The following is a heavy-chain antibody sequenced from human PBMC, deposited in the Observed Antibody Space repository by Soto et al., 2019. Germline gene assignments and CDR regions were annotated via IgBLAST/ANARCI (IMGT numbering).Heavy chain of an antibody. CDR2: IIPLFDIA. D-gene: IGHD3-16*01. Sequence: QVQLVQSGAEVKKPGSSVKLSCKASGGTFNTYTFIWVRQAPGQGLEWMGKIIPLFDIATYSQNFQGRVTITADKSTSTTFMELTSLTSEDTAVYYCATNRRYDSRGAWGQGALLTVSS. CDR1: GGTFNTYT. CDR3: ATNRRYDSRGA. J-gene: IGHJ5*02. V-gene: IGHV1-69*02.